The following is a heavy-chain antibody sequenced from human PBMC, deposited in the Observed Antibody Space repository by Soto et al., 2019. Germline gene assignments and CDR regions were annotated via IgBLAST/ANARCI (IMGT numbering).Heavy chain of an antibody. J-gene: IGHJ6*02. Sequence: QAQLVQSGAAVKRPGASVKVSCKASGYTFTNHFIHWVRQAPGRGLEWMGIINPSVGSPTYAQKFQGRISMTRDTSARTLYMELSSLRSEATAVYYCARSDYGIDVWGPATSVTVAS. V-gene: IGHV1-46*01. CDR3: ARSDYGIDV. CDR2: INPSVGSP. CDR1: GYTFTNHF.